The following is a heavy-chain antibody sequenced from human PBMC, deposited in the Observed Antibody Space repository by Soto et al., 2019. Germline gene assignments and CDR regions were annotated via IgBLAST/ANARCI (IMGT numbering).Heavy chain of an antibody. CDR1: GFTLSGYV. V-gene: IGHV3-30-3*01. CDR3: ATGRKWEHSYGMDA. CDR2: ISYDGSDK. D-gene: IGHD1-26*01. J-gene: IGHJ6*02. Sequence: GGSLRLSCAASGFTLSGYVLHWVRQAPGKGLEWVALISYDGSDKNYGDSVKGRFTISRDNSKNTLYLQMDSLRAEDMAMYYCATGRKWEHSYGMDAWGQGTTVTVSS.